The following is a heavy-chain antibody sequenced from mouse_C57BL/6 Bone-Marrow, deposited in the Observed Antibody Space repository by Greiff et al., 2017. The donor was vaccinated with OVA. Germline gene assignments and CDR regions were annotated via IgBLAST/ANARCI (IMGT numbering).Heavy chain of an antibody. CDR2: IYPGSGNT. CDR1: GYTFTDYY. Sequence: VKVVESGAELVRPGASVKLSCKASGYTFTDYYINWVKQRPGQGLEWIARIYPGSGNTYYNEKFKGKATLTAEKSSSTAYMQLSSLTSEDSAVYFCARYDYGFAYWGQGTLVTVSA. CDR3: ARYDYGFAY. V-gene: IGHV1-76*01. J-gene: IGHJ3*01. D-gene: IGHD2-4*01.